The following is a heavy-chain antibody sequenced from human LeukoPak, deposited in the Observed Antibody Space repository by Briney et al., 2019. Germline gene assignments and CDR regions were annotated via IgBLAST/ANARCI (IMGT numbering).Heavy chain of an antibody. D-gene: IGHD3-3*01. Sequence: PGGSLRLSCAASGFTFSTYWMHWVRQAPGKGLVWVSRINIDGSSPSYADPVKGRFTISRDNAKNTLYLQMNSLRAEDTAVYYCAKVKIFGMVDPYLDYWGQGTLVTVSS. J-gene: IGHJ4*02. CDR3: AKVKIFGMVDPYLDY. V-gene: IGHV3-74*01. CDR2: INIDGSSP. CDR1: GFTFSTYW.